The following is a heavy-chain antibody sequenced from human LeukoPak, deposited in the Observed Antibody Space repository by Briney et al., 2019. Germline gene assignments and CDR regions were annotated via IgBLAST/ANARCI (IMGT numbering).Heavy chain of an antibody. CDR3: AGGCSSTSCYLGHIYAAFDI. Sequence: ASVKVSCKASGGTFSSYAISWVRQAPGQGLEWMGRIIPILGIANYAQKFQGRVTITADKSTSTAYMELSSLRSEDTAVYYCAGGCSSTSCYLGHIYAAFDIWGQGTMVTVSS. CDR2: IIPILGIA. J-gene: IGHJ3*02. CDR1: GGTFSSYA. D-gene: IGHD2-2*01. V-gene: IGHV1-69*04.